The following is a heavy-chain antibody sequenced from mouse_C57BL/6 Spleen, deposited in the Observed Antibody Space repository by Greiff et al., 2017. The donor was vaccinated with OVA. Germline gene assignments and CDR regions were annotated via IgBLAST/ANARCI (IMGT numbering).Heavy chain of an antibody. CDR3: ARYDYDGYFDY. Sequence: QVQLQQPGAELVRPGSSVKLSCKASGYTFTSYWMDWVKQRPGQGLEWIGNIYPSDSETHYNQKFQGKATLTVDKSSSTAYMQLSSLTSEDSAVYYCARYDYDGYFDYWGQGTTLTVSS. J-gene: IGHJ2*01. V-gene: IGHV1-61*01. D-gene: IGHD2-4*01. CDR1: GYTFTSYW. CDR2: IYPSDSET.